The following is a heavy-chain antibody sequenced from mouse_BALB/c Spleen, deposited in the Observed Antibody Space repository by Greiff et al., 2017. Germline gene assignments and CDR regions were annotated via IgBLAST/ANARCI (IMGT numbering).Heavy chain of an antibody. V-gene: IGHV7-3*02. Sequence: EVKVVESGGGLVQPGGSLRLSCATSGFTFTDYYMSWVRQPPGKALEWLGFIRNKANGYTTEYSASVKGRFTISRDNSQSILYLQMNTLRAEDSATYYCARDSSLLRPYAMDYWGQGTSVTVAS. CDR1: GFTFTDYY. CDR2: IRNKANGYTT. CDR3: ARDSSLLRPYAMDY. D-gene: IGHD1-2*01. J-gene: IGHJ4*01.